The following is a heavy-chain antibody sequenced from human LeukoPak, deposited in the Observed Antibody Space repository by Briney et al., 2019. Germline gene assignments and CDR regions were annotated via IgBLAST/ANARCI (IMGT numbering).Heavy chain of an antibody. CDR2: ISYDGSNK. CDR1: GFTFSSYG. D-gene: IGHD3-10*01. J-gene: IGHJ3*02. CDR3: IWFGDYLAFDI. Sequence: QPGGSLRLSCAASGFTFSSYGMHWVRQAPGKGLEWVAVISYDGSNKYYADSVKGRFTISRDNSKNTLYLQMNSLRAEDTAVYYCIWFGDYLAFDIWGQGTMVTVSS. V-gene: IGHV3-30*03.